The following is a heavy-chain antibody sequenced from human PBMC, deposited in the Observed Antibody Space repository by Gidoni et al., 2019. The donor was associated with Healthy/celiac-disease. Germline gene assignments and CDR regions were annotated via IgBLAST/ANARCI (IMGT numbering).Heavy chain of an antibody. CDR3: AGSTMVRGVMDY. D-gene: IGHD3-10*01. CDR1: GFTFSSYS. CDR2: ISSSSSTI. V-gene: IGHV3-48*02. Sequence: EVQLVESGGGLVQPGGSLGPSCAASGFTFSSYSMHWVRQAPGKGLKWVSYISSSSSTIYYADSVKGRFTISRDNAKNSLYLQMNSLRDEDTAVYYCAGSTMVRGVMDYWGQGTLVTVSS. J-gene: IGHJ4*02.